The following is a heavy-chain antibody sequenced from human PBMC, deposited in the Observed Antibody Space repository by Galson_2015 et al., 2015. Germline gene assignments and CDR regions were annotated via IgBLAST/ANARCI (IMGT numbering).Heavy chain of an antibody. Sequence: SVKVSCKASGYTFTGHYLHWGRQAPGQGLEWMGWLHPNSANTNYAQNFQAWVTMTWDTSISTAYLEVSRLRSDDTAVYYCARQTADGYKLDFWGQGTLVTVSS. J-gene: IGHJ4*02. D-gene: IGHD5-24*01. CDR2: LHPNSANT. CDR1: GYTFTGHY. CDR3: ARQTADGYKLDF. V-gene: IGHV1-2*04.